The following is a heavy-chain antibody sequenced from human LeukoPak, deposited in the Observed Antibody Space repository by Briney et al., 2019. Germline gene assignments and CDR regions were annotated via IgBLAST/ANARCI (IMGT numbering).Heavy chain of an antibody. V-gene: IGHV5-51*01. Sequence: GESLQISCKGSGYSFTSYWIGWVRQMPGKGLEWMGIIYPGDSDTRYSPSFQGQVTISADKSISTAYLQWSSLKASDTAMYYCARHPRSPNWYFDLWGRGTLVTVSS. CDR3: ARHPRSPNWYFDL. D-gene: IGHD4-17*01. J-gene: IGHJ2*01. CDR2: IYPGDSDT. CDR1: GYSFTSYW.